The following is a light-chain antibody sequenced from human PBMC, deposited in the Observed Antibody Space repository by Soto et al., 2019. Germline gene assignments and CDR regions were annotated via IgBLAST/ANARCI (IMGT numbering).Light chain of an antibody. CDR3: SSYKSATTYV. Sequence: QSALTQPVSVSGSPGQSITISCTGTSSDVGAYNYDSWYQQYPGEAPKVIIYDVSHRPAGVSNRFSGSKSGNTASLTISGLQTQDEADYYCSSYKSATTYVFGTGTKVTVL. CDR1: SSDVGAYNY. J-gene: IGLJ1*01. CDR2: DVS. V-gene: IGLV2-14*01.